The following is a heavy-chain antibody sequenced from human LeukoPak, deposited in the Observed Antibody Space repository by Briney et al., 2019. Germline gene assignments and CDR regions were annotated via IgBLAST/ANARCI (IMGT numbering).Heavy chain of an antibody. J-gene: IGHJ3*02. D-gene: IGHD6-13*01. CDR1: GYTFTGYY. Sequence: ASVKVSCKASGYTFTGYYMHWVRQAPGPGLGWMGWINPNSGGTNYAQKFQGRVTMTRDTSISTAYMELSRLRSDDTAVYYCARRSWYGGNDAFDIWGQGTMVTVSS. CDR3: ARRSWYGGNDAFDI. V-gene: IGHV1-2*02. CDR2: INPNSGGT.